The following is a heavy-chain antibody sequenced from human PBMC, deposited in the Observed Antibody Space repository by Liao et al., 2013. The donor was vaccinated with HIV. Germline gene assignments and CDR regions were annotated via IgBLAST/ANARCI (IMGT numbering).Heavy chain of an antibody. Sequence: QVQLQQWGAGLLKSSETLSLTCAVSGASFSTYYWTWIRQSPGKGLEWMGHINHRGRTTYNPSLRSRVTISVDMSKNQFSLKLNSVTAADTAVYYCARSPWVDCGGDCDIYWHFDLWGRGTLVTVSS. D-gene: IGHD2-21*01. CDR2: INHRGRT. CDR1: GASFSTYY. V-gene: IGHV4-34*01. J-gene: IGHJ2*01. CDR3: ARSPWVDCGGDCDIYWHFDL.